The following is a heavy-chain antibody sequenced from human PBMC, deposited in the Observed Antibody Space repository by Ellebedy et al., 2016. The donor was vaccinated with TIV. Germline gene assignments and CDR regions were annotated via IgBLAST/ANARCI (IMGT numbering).Heavy chain of an antibody. CDR1: RLAFSNYA. J-gene: IGHJ4*02. D-gene: IGHD3-10*01. CDR2: ISYDGSDK. Sequence: GESLKISCTASRLAFSNYAMHWVRQAPGKGLQWVAAISYDGSDKSYADSVKGRFSISRDNSKSTLYLQMNSLRAEDTAMYYCARDRETWFGDPTGLDYWGQGTLVTVSS. CDR3: ARDRETWFGDPTGLDY. V-gene: IGHV3-30-3*01.